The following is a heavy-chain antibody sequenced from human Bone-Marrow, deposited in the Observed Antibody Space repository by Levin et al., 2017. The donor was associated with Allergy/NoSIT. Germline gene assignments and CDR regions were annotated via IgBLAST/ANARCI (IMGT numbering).Heavy chain of an antibody. Sequence: SETLSLTCTVSGASIRSYYWSWIRQPPGMGLDWIGYIYFSGSTNYNPSLKSRVTISGDTSKNQVSLKLNSVTAADTAVYFCARVPLYCSGGSCFPYFDSWGQGTLVTVSS. CDR3: ARVPLYCSGGSCFPYFDS. CDR2: IYFSGST. J-gene: IGHJ4*02. V-gene: IGHV4-59*01. CDR1: GASIRSYY. D-gene: IGHD2-15*01.